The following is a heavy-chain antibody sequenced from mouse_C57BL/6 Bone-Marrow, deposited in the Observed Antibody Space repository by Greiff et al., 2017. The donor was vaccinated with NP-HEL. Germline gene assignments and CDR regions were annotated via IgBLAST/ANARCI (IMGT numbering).Heavy chain of an antibody. CDR2: ISGGGGNT. V-gene: IGHV5-9*01. J-gene: IGHJ3*01. D-gene: IGHD2-3*01. CDR3: ARHGGGYDPFAY. CDR1: GFTFSSYT. Sequence: DVMLVESGGGLVKPGGSLKLSCAASGFTFSSYTMSWVRQTPEKRLEWVATISGGGGNTYYPDSVKGRFTISRDNAKNTLYLQMSSLRSEDTALYYCARHGGGYDPFAYWGQGTLVTVSA.